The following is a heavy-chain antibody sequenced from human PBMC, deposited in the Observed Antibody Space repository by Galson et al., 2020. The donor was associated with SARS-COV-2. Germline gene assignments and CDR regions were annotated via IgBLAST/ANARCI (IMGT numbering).Heavy chain of an antibody. D-gene: IGHD3-9*01. CDR2: INHSGST. Sequence: SETLSLTCAVYGESFSGYYWSWIRQPPGKGLEWIGEINHSGSTNYNPSLKSRVTISVDTSKNQFSLKLSSVTAADTAVYYCARHLRYFDWLYFDYWGQGTLVTVSS. J-gene: IGHJ4*02. CDR1: GESFSGYY. CDR3: ARHLRYFDWLYFDY. V-gene: IGHV4-34*01.